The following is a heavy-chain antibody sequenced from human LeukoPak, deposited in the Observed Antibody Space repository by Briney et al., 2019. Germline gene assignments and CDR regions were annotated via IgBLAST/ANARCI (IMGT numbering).Heavy chain of an antibody. V-gene: IGHV4-59*12. CDR1: AGSISNYF. CDR2: IHSSGRT. CDR3: ARDIVGATAPNWFDP. Sequence: SETLSLTCTVSAGSISNYFWNWIRQPPGKGLEWIGYIHSSGRTNYNPSLQTRLTMSVDTSKNQFSLKLSSVTAADTAVYYCARDIVGATAPNWFDPWGQGTLVTVSS. J-gene: IGHJ5*02. D-gene: IGHD1-26*01.